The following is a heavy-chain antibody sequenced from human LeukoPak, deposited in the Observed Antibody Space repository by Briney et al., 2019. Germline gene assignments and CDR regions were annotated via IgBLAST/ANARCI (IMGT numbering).Heavy chain of an antibody. CDR2: VNHSGST. D-gene: IGHD4-23*01. CDR3: ARGVATVVTPTSQIDY. CDR1: GGSFSGCY. J-gene: IGHJ4*02. Sequence: PSETLSLTCAVYGGSFSGCYWSWIRQPPGKGLEWIGEVNHSGSTNYNPSLKSRVTISVDTSKNQFSLKLSSVTAADTAVYYCARGVATVVTPTSQIDYWGQGTLVTVSS. V-gene: IGHV4-34*01.